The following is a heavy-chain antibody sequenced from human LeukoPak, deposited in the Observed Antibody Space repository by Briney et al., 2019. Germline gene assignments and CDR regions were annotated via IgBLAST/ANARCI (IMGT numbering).Heavy chain of an antibody. CDR2: IKQDGSEK. V-gene: IGHV3-7*01. D-gene: IGHD4-17*01. CDR3: ASSIYGDSR. J-gene: IGHJ4*02. Sequence: GGSLRLSCVGSTFTLTTSWMSWERQAPGKGLEWVAHIKQDGSEKYYVDSVKGRFTISRDNAKNSLYLDMNSLRGEDTAVYYCASSIYGDSRWGQGTLVTVSS. CDR1: TFTLTTSW.